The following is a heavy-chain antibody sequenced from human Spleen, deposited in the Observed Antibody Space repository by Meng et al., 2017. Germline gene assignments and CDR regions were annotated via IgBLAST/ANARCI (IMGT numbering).Heavy chain of an antibody. CDR2: IKSKKDGGTT. J-gene: IGHJ4*02. CDR1: GFTFSNYE. V-gene: IGHV3-15*01. CDR3: TTEYYYDSSGLFDY. Sequence: GGSLRLSCAASGFTFSNYEMNWVRQAPGKGLEWVGRIKSKKDGGTTDYAAPVKGRFTISRDDSENTLYLQMNSLKTEDTAVYYCTTEYYYDSSGLFDYWGQGTLVTVSS. D-gene: IGHD3-22*01.